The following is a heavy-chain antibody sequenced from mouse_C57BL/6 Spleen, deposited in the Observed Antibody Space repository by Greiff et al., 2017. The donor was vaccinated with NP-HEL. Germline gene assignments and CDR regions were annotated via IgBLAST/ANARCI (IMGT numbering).Heavy chain of an antibody. CDR3: ARFPHPYYSNYYFDY. CDR1: GFTFTDYY. Sequence: EVKLMESGGGLVQPGGSLSLSCAASGFTFTDYYMSWVRQPPGKALEWLGFIRNKANGYTTEYSASVKGRFTISRDNSQSILYLQMNALRAEASATYNWARFPHPYYSNYYFDYWGQGTTLTVSS. CDR2: IRNKANGYTT. D-gene: IGHD2-5*01. V-gene: IGHV7-3*01. J-gene: IGHJ2*01.